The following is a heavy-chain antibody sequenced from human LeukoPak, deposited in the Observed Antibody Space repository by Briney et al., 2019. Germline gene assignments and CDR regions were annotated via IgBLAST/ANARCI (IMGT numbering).Heavy chain of an antibody. J-gene: IGHJ4*02. CDR3: ARDLRGSGNYEFDY. V-gene: IGHV3-7*01. CDR2: IKSDGSEK. D-gene: IGHD3-10*01. CDR1: GFTFSDHW. Sequence: GGSLRLSCAASGFTFSDHWMSWVRQAPGKGLEWVANIKSDGSEKHYVDSVKGRFTISRDNAKNSLHLQMNSLRDDDTAVYYCARDLRGSGNYEFDYWGQGTLVTVSS.